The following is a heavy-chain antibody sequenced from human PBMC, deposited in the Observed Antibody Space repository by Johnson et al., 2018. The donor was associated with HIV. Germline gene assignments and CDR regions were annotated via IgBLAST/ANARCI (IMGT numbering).Heavy chain of an antibody. D-gene: IGHD2-15*01. CDR3: TTEWWSYAFDI. CDR2: IKSKTDGGTT. J-gene: IGHJ3*02. V-gene: IGHV3-15*01. Sequence: VESGGGLVQPGGPLRLSCAASGFTFSNAWMRWVRQAPGKGLEWVGRIKSKTDGGTTDYAAPVKGRFTISRDDSKNTLYLQMNSLKTEDTAVYYCTTEWWSYAFDIWGQGTMVTVSS. CDR1: GFTFSNAW.